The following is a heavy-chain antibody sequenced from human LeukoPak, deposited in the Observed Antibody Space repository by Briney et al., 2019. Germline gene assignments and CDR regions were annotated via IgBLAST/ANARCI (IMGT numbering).Heavy chain of an antibody. CDR2: ITAGGGT. CDR3: AKDPNGDYVGAFDS. J-gene: IGHJ3*01. D-gene: IGHD4-17*01. V-gene: IGHV3-23*01. CDR1: GLTFSNYA. Sequence: GGSLRLSCAASGLTFSNYAMTWVRQAPGKGLEWVSSITAGGGTSYTDSVKGRFTVYRDNSKNTLYLQMNSLRVGDTALYYCAKDPNGDYVGAFDSWGQGTIVTVSS.